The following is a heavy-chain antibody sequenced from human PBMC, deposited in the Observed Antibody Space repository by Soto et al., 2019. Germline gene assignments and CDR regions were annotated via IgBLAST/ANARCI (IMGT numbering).Heavy chain of an antibody. Sequence: GGSLRLSCAASGFTVSSNYMSWVRQAPGKGLEWVSVIYSGGSTYYADSVKGRFTISRDNSKNTLYLQMNSLRAEDTAVYYCARYSPGLSHAFDIWGQGTMVTVSS. D-gene: IGHD2-21*01. CDR2: IYSGGST. J-gene: IGHJ3*02. CDR3: ARYSPGLSHAFDI. CDR1: GFTVSSNY. V-gene: IGHV3-66*01.